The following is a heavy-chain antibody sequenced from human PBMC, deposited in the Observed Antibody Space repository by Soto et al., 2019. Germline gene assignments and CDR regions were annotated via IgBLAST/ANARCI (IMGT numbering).Heavy chain of an antibody. J-gene: IGHJ6*02. V-gene: IGHV4-31*03. Sequence: QVQLQESGPGLVKPSQTLSLTCTVSGGSISSGGYYWSWIRQHPGKGLEWIGYIYYSGSIYYNPSLKSRVTISVDTSKNQFSLKVSSVTAADTAVYYCARDLRCWGFYGMDVWGQGTTVTVSS. CDR3: ARDLRCWGFYGMDV. CDR2: IYYSGSI. CDR1: GGSISSGGYY. D-gene: IGHD3-10*02.